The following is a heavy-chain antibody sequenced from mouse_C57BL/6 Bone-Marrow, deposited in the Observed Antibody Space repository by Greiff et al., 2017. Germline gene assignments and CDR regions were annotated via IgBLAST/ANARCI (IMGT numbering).Heavy chain of an antibody. CDR3: ARADYYGGSYGCAY. CDR2: ISSGSSTI. V-gene: IGHV5-17*01. Sequence: EVQLMESGGGLVKPGGSLTLSCAASGFTFSDYGMHWVRQAPEKGLEWVAYISSGSSTIYYADTVKGRFTISRDNAKNTLFLQMTTLRSEDSAMYYRARADYYGGSYGCAYRGQGTLVTVAA. D-gene: IGHD1-1*01. CDR1: GFTFSDYG. J-gene: IGHJ3*01.